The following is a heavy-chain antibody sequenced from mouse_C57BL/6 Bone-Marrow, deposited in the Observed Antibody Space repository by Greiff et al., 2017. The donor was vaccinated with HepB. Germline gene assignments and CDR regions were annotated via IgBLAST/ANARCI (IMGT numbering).Heavy chain of an antibody. CDR1: GFSLTSYG. CDR2: IWGVGST. CDR3: ASNGYDGPWFAY. D-gene: IGHD2-2*01. V-gene: IGHV2-6*01. Sequence: VQVVESGPGLVAPSQSLSITCTVSGFSLTSYGVDWVRQSPGKGLEWLGVIWGVGSTNYNSALKSRLSISKDNSKSQVFLKMNSLQTDDTAMYYCASNGYDGPWFAYWGQGTLVTVSA. J-gene: IGHJ3*01.